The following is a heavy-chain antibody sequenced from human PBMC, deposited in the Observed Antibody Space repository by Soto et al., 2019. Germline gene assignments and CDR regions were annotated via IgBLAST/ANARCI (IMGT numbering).Heavy chain of an antibody. CDR2: IYYSGST. CDR1: GGSISSYY. CDR3: ARDKTGTLQPDY. D-gene: IGHD1-7*01. V-gene: IGHV4-59*01. J-gene: IGHJ4*02. Sequence: SETLSLTCTVSGGSISSYYWSRIRQPPGKGLEWIGYIYYSGSTNYNPSLKSRVTISVDTSKNQFSLKLSSVTAADTAVYYCARDKTGTLQPDYWGQGTLVTVSS.